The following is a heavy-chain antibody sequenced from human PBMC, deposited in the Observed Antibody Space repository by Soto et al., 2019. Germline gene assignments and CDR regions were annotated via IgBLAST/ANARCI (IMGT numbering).Heavy chain of an antibody. CDR2: IYYSGST. Sequence: NPSETLSLTCTVSGGSICSYYWSWIRQPPGKGLEWIGYIYYSGSTNYNPSLKSRVTISVDTSKNQFSLKLSSVTAADTAVYYCARDARDYGDFFFDYWGQGTLVTVSS. V-gene: IGHV4-59*01. D-gene: IGHD4-17*01. CDR3: ARDARDYGDFFFDY. J-gene: IGHJ4*02. CDR1: GGSICSYY.